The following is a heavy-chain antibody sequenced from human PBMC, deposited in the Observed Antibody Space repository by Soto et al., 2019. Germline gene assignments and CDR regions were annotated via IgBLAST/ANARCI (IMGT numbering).Heavy chain of an antibody. Sequence: GGSLRLSCEASGFTFSRYGMHWVRQAPGMGLEWVAVISWDGLAQYYGDSVKGRFTISRDNSQSTLYLQMNSLRTEDTAIYYCAKETIQVGGPNYFDYWGQGVLVTVSS. J-gene: IGHJ4*02. CDR2: ISWDGLAQ. CDR1: GFTFSRYG. CDR3: AKETIQVGGPNYFDY. V-gene: IGHV3-30*18. D-gene: IGHD1-1*01.